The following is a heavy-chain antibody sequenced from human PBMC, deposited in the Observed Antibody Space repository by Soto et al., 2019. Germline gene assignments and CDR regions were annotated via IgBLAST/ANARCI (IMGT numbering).Heavy chain of an antibody. CDR2: ISSSSSTI. V-gene: IGHV3-48*01. CDR1: GFTFSSYS. D-gene: IGHD5-18*01. Sequence: HPGGSLRLSCAASGFTFSSYSMNWVRQAPGKGLEWVSYISSSSSTIYYADSVKGRFTISRDNAKNSLYLQMNSLRAEDTAAYYCARDSGYSYGPLDYWGQGTLVTV. J-gene: IGHJ4*02. CDR3: ARDSGYSYGPLDY.